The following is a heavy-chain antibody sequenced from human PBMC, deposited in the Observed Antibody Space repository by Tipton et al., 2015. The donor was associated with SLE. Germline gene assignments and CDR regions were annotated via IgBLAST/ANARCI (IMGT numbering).Heavy chain of an antibody. CDR1: GFTFSSYW. CDR2: ISSSSSYI. D-gene: IGHD3-9*01. CDR3: ARSFYDVLTAYQALDY. J-gene: IGHJ4*02. Sequence: SLRLSCAASGFTFSSYWMHWVRQAPGKGLVWVSSISSSSSYIYYADSVRGRFTISRDNSKNTVYLHMNSVRADDTSVYYCARSFYDVLTAYQALDYWGQGTLVTVSS. V-gene: IGHV3-21*06.